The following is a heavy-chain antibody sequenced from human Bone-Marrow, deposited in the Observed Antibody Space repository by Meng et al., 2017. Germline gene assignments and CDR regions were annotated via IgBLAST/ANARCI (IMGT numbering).Heavy chain of an antibody. CDR1: GFTFSRYW. CDR3: ARDVEHYYGSGRYYNDFAY. Sequence: ESLKISCAASGFTFSRYWMFWVRQAPGKGLLWVSRINSDGSSTSYADSVKGRFTISRDNAKNTLYLQMNSLRADDTAVYYCARDVEHYYGSGRYYNDFAYWGQGSLVTAPQ. V-gene: IGHV3-74*01. D-gene: IGHD3-10*01. CDR2: INSDGSST. J-gene: IGHJ4*02.